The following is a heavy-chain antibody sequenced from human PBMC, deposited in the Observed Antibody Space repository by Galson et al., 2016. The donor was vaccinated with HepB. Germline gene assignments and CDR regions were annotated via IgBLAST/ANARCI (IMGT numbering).Heavy chain of an antibody. Sequence: SLRLSCAASGFNFRSFDMSWVRQAPGKGLEWVSGITYVGVRYYADSVKGRFTISRADSSGQVFLEMHSLRGEDAALYYCAKHWIRTHDLWGQGTLVTVSS. CDR3: AKHWIRTHDL. D-gene: IGHD1-14*01. CDR2: ITYVGVR. V-gene: IGHV3-23*01. J-gene: IGHJ5*02. CDR1: GFNFRSFD.